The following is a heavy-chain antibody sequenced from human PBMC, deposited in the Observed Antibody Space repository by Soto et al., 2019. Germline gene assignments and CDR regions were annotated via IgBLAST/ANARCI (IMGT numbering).Heavy chain of an antibody. J-gene: IGHJ4*02. Sequence: SETLSLTCTVSGGSVSSGSYYWCWIRQPPGKGLEWIGYIYYSGSTNYNPSLKSRVTISVDTSKNQFSLKLSSVTAADTAVYYCARTVSAEIVGATEFDYWGQGTLVTVSS. D-gene: IGHD1-26*01. CDR3: ARTVSAEIVGATEFDY. CDR1: GGSVSSGSYY. CDR2: IYYSGST. V-gene: IGHV4-61*01.